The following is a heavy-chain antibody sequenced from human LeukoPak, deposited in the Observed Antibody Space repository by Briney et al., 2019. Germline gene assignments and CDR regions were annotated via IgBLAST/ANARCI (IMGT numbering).Heavy chain of an antibody. Sequence: ASVKVSCKTSGYTFTGYYIHWVRQAPGQGLEWMGWIDPNSGGSNSAQKFQGRVTMTRDTSISTAYMELSRLRSDDTAVYYCARAPRGFCSGGSCFDFWGQGTLVTVSS. CDR3: ARAPRGFCSGGSCFDF. J-gene: IGHJ4*02. V-gene: IGHV1-2*02. CDR2: IDPNSGGS. D-gene: IGHD2-15*01. CDR1: GYTFTGYY.